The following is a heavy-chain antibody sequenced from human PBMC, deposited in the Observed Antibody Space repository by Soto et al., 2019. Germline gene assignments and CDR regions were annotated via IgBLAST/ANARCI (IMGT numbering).Heavy chain of an antibody. D-gene: IGHD3-22*01. V-gene: IGHV3-23*01. CDR1: GFTFSDSV. CDR3: VKWHTSNFDSLPFTGFDF. J-gene: IGHJ4*02. CDR2: MSGDGRT. Sequence: GGSLRLSCVGSGFTFSDSVMAWVRQAPGKGLEWLSVMSGDGRTRYALSVTGRFTISRDNSKNTLYLQMRSLGAEDAAAYYCVKWHTSNFDSLPFTGFDFWGQGTRVTVSS.